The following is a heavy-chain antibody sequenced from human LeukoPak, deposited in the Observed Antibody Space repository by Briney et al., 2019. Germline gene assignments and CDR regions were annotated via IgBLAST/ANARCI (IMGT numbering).Heavy chain of an antibody. CDR2: IDPSGGST. V-gene: IGHV1-46*01. CDR1: GYTFTSYY. D-gene: IGHD3-22*01. Sequence: ASVKVSCKASGYTFTSYYMHWVRQAPGQGLEWMGIIDPSGGSTSYAQKFQGRVTMTRDTSTSTVYMELSSLRSEDTAVYYCARGGYYYDSSGYYPRYYYGMDVWGQGTTVTVSS. CDR3: ARGGYYYDSSGYYPRYYYGMDV. J-gene: IGHJ6*02.